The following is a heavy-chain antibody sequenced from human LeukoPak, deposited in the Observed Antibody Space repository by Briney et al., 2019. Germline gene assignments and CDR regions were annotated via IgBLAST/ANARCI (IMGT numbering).Heavy chain of an antibody. J-gene: IGHJ4*02. CDR3: ARGAYGDK. CDR2: ISTQSGNT. D-gene: IGHD4-17*01. CDR1: GYTFTSYG. V-gene: IGHV1-18*01. Sequence: ASVKVSCKASGYTFTSYGINWMRQAPGQGLEWMGWISTQSGNTNYAQKVQGRLTLTTDKSTNTAYMELRSLRSDDTAVYYCARGAYGDKWGQGTMVTVSS.